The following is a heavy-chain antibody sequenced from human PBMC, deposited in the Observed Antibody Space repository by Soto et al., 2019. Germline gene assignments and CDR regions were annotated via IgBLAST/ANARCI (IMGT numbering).Heavy chain of an antibody. Sequence: GSLRLSCAASGFTFSSYGMHWVRQAPGTGLEWVAVISYDGSNKYYADSVKGRFTISRDNSKNTLYLQMNSLRAEDTAVYYCAKDPYYYDSSGYPLAWGQGTMVTVSS. CDR1: GFTFSSYG. J-gene: IGHJ3*01. CDR2: ISYDGSNK. D-gene: IGHD3-22*01. CDR3: AKDPYYYDSSGYPLA. V-gene: IGHV3-30*18.